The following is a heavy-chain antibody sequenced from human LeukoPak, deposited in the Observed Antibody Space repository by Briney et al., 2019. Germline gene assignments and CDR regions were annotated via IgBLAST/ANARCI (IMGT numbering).Heavy chain of an antibody. CDR1: GFTFSSYS. CDR2: ISSSSSYI. Sequence: GGSLRLSCAASGFTFSSYSMNWVRQAPGKGLEWVSSISSSSSYIYYADSVKGRFTISRDNAKNSLYLQMNSLGAEDTAVYYCARERVGATVGYYYYYMDVWGKGTTVTVSS. J-gene: IGHJ6*03. V-gene: IGHV3-21*01. D-gene: IGHD1-26*01. CDR3: ARERVGATVGYYYYYMDV.